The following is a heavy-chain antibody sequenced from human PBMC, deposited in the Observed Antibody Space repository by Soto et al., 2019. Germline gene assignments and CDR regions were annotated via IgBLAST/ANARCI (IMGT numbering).Heavy chain of an antibody. V-gene: IGHV3-11*01. CDR2: ISRDGDSM. Sequence: QVQLVESGGGLVKPGGSLRLSCAASGFTFSDYYMAWIRQAPGKGLEYVSYISRDGDSMYYADSVKGRFTISRDNATNALSLQMNRLRCEDTAVYYCASPSGDSFPYCQGKDVRCQWNTVTVPS. CDR3: ASPSGDSFPYCQGKDV. D-gene: IGHD3-10*01. J-gene: IGHJ6*02. CDR1: GFTFSDYY.